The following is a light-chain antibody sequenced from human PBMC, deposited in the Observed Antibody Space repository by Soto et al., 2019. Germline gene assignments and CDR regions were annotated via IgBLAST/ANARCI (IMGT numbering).Light chain of an antibody. CDR2: DVS. Sequence: QSVLTQPRSVSGSPGQSVTISCTGTSSDVGGYNYVYWYQQHPGKAPKLMIYDVSKRPSGVPDRFSGSKSGNTASLTISGHQAEDEADYCCCSYAGSYAYVVFGGGTQLTVL. V-gene: IGLV2-11*01. CDR1: SSDVGGYNY. CDR3: CSYAGSYAYVV. J-gene: IGLJ2*01.